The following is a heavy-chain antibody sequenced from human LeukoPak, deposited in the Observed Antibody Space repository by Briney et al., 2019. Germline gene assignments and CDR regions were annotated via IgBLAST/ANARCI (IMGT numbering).Heavy chain of an antibody. CDR1: DGSISSGSYY. V-gene: IGHV4-39*07. D-gene: IGHD3-16*01. J-gene: IGHJ3*02. CDR2: IYYTGST. CDR3: ARDLYLMLGLFDI. Sequence: PSETLSLTCSVSDGSISSGSYYWGWIRQPPRKGLEWIGSIYYTGSTYYNSSLKSRVTISVDTSKKQFSLKVTSVTAADTAVYYCARDLYLMLGLFDIWGQGTMVIVSS.